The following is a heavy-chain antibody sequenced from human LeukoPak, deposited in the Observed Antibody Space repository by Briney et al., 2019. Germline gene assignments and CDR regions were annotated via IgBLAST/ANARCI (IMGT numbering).Heavy chain of an antibody. CDR2: INEDGSAT. CDR3: ARGDSVSKIDK. D-gene: IGHD5/OR15-5a*01. J-gene: IGHJ4*02. CDR1: GFTPSRHW. V-gene: IGHV3-7*03. Sequence: GGSLRHSCEAPGFTPSRHWMNWVRHTPGKGLLWGARINEDGSATYYLDSLKGRFIISRDNAKNSLHLQMSSLRTEDTGTYYCARGDSVSKIDKWGQGTLVTVSS.